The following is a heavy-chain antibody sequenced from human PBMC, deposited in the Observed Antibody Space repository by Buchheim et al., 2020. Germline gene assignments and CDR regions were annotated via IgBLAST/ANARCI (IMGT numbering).Heavy chain of an antibody. D-gene: IGHD3-22*01. CDR3: ARDRYYDGSGYFYESGY. J-gene: IGHJ4*02. CDR1: GGTFNNYG. CDR2: VFPKVGTA. Sequence: QVQLVQSGAEVKKPGSSVKVSCKASGGTFNNYGVSWVRQAPGQGLEWMGGVFPKVGTATYAQNFQGRVTITADDSTGIAYMERSTLRSDDTAVYYCARDRYYDGSGYFYESGYWGQGTL. V-gene: IGHV1-69*01.